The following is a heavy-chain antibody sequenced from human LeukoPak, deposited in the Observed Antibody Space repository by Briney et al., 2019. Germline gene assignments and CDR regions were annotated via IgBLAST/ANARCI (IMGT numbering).Heavy chain of an antibody. V-gene: IGHV4-4*07. D-gene: IGHD2-15*01. J-gene: IGHJ3*02. CDR3: ARGRYCSADICSGGDAFDI. CDR1: GGSINNYY. CDR2: IYTRGST. Sequence: PSETLSLTCTVSGGSINNYYWSWIRQPAGKGLEWIGRIYTRGSTNYNPSLKSRVTMSVDTSKNQFSLRLSSVTAADTAVYYCARGRYCSADICSGGDAFDIWGQGTMVSVSS.